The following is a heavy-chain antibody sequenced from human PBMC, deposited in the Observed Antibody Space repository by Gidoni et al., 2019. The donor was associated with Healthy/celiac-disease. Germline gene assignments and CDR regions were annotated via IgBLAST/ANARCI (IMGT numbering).Heavy chain of an antibody. D-gene: IGHD3-16*01. Sequence: QVPLQQWGAGLLKPSETLSLTCAVSGGSFSGYYWSWIRQPPGKGLEWIGESNHSESTNYNPALKRRVTISVDTSKNQFSVKLSSVTAADTAVYYCARGPPSGDARGAFDIWGQGTMVTVSS. CDR2: SNHSEST. V-gene: IGHV4-34*01. CDR3: ARGPPSGDARGAFDI. CDR1: GGSFSGYY. J-gene: IGHJ3*02.